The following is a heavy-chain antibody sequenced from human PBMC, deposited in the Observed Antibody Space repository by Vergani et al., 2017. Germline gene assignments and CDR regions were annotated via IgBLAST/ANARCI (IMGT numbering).Heavy chain of an antibody. J-gene: IGHJ3*02. CDR1: GFTFDDYA. D-gene: IGHD3-22*01. CDR2: ISWNSGSI. CDR3: AKDYYYDSSGYYYADAFDI. V-gene: IGHV3-9*01. Sequence: EVQLVESGGGLVQPGRSLRLSCAASGFTFDDYAMHWVRQAPGKGLEWVSGISWNSGSIGYADSVKGRFTISRDNAKNSLYLQMNSLRAEDTAVYYCAKDYYYDSSGYYYADAFDIWGQGTMVTVSS.